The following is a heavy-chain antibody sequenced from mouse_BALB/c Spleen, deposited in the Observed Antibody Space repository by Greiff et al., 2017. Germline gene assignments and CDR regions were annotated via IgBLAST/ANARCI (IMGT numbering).Heavy chain of an antibody. CDR3: ARWGGKIAMDY. CDR1: GYSITSDYA. D-gene: IGHD2-1*01. CDR2: ISYSGST. Sequence: EVQGVESGPGLVKPSQSLSLTCTVTGYSITSDYAWNWIRQFPGNKLEWMGYISYSGSTSYNPSLKSRISITRDTSKNQFFLQLNSVTTEDTATYYCARWGGKIAMDYWGQGTSVTVSA. J-gene: IGHJ4*01. V-gene: IGHV3-2*02.